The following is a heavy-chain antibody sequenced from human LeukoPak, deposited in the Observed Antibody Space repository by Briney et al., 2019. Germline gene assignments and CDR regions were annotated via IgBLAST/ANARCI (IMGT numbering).Heavy chain of an antibody. J-gene: IGHJ3*02. CDR1: GGSISSSY. D-gene: IGHD5-18*01. Sequence: PSETLSLTCTVSGGSISSSYWSWIRPPPGKGLEWIGYIYYSGSTNYNPSLKSRVTISVDTSKNQFSLKLSSVTAAATAVYYCARKSYGQAFDIWGQGTMVTVSS. V-gene: IGHV4-59*01. CDR3: ARKSYGQAFDI. CDR2: IYYSGST.